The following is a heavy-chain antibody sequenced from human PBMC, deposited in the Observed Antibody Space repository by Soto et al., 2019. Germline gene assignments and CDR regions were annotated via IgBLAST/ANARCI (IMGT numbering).Heavy chain of an antibody. J-gene: IGHJ3*01. D-gene: IGHD5-18*01. V-gene: IGHV4-30-4*01. CDR1: GGSVGSGEYY. CDR3: ARDVAHGYTENV. CDR2: IYDSGIT. Sequence: NPSETLSLTCTVSGGSVGSGEYYYSWIRQPPGKSLEWIGYIYDSGITNYTPSLKGRVTMSLDRSNNQVSLKLSSVTAADTAVYFCARDVAHGYTENVWGQGTMVTVSS.